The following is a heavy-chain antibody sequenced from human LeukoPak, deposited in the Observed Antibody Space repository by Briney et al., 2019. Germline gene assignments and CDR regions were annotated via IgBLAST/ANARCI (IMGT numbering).Heavy chain of an antibody. V-gene: IGHV3-48*03. CDR3: ARDKGPGYSDY. CDR2: ISSTGSII. CDR1: GFTFRGYE. Sequence: PGGSLRLSCAASGFTFRGYEMNWVRQAPGKGLEWVSYISSTGSIIYYADSVKGRFTISRDNAKNSRYLQMNSLRAEDTAVYYCARDKGPGYSDYWGQGTLVTVSS. D-gene: IGHD3-10*01. J-gene: IGHJ4*02.